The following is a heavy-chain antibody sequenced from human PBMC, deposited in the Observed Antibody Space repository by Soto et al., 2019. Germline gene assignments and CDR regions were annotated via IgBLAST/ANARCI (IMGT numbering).Heavy chain of an antibody. J-gene: IGHJ6*02. CDR1: GGSISSGYYY. V-gene: IGHV4-30-4*01. Sequence: PPSPPRSFSGGSISSGYYYWRWIRQPPGKGLEWIGNIYYSRNTYYNPSLKSRLIISMDTSKNQFSLKVGYVTAADTAVYYGASSSLYGMDVWGQGTRVTVSS. CDR3: ASSSLYGMDV. CDR2: IYYSRNT.